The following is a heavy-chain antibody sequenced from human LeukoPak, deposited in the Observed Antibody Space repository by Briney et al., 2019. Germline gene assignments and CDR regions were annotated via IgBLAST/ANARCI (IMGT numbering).Heavy chain of an antibody. Sequence: SETLSLTCTVSGGSIRSYYWGWIRQPPGKGLEWIGDIHHSGSTGYNPSLKSRVTISVDTSKNQFSLKLSSVTAADTAVYHCARRGYYYDSRGYYYFDYWGQGTLVTVSS. J-gene: IGHJ4*02. V-gene: IGHV4-59*01. CDR2: IHHSGST. D-gene: IGHD3-22*01. CDR3: ARRGYYYDSRGYYYFDY. CDR1: GGSIRSYY.